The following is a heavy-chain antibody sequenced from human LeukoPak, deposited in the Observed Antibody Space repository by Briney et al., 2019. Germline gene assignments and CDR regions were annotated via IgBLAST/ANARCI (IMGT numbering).Heavy chain of an antibody. CDR2: IHHSGST. CDR3: AREGLGSGRGGDFDL. CDR1: GYSISSGYY. D-gene: IGHD2-15*01. J-gene: IGHJ2*01. Sequence: SGTLSLTCAVSGYSISSGYYWGWIRQPPGKGLEWIGSIHHSGSTYYNPSLKSRVTISIDTSKNQFSLKLTSVPAADTAVYYCAREGLGSGRGGDFDLWGRGTLVTVSS. V-gene: IGHV4-38-2*02.